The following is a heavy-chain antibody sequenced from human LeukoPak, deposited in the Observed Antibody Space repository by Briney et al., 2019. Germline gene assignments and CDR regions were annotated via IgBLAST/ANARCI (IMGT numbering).Heavy chain of an antibody. D-gene: IGHD3-22*01. CDR2: INSSGGST. CDR3: ARGSGTYYYDSSGYYECYCYYYMDV. Sequence: ASVKVCSKASGYNFTRSAMHWVRQATGQGLEWMGIINSSGGSTSHAPTFQARVTITRDTSTSTVYMELSSMRSEDTAVYYCARGSGTYYYDSSGYYECYCYYYMDVWGKGTTVTVSS. V-gene: IGHV1-46*01. J-gene: IGHJ6*03. CDR1: GYNFTRSA.